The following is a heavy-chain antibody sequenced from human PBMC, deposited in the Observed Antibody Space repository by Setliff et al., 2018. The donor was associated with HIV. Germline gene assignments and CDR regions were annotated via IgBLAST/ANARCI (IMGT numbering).Heavy chain of an antibody. CDR3: ARDKWASGFDF. Sequence: GGSLRLSCTASGFTFGDYAMSWVRQAPGKGLEWVSYISMSSHTSVIYSDSVKGRFTISRDNARNSFYLQMNSLGVDDTAVYFCARDKWASGFDFWGHGTLVTSPQ. V-gene: IGHV3-48*01. CDR1: GFTFGDYA. CDR2: ISMSSHTSV. D-gene: IGHD1-26*01. J-gene: IGHJ4*01.